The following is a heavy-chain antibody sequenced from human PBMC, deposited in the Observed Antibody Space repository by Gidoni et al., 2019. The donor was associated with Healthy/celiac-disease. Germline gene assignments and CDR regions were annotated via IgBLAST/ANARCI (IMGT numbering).Heavy chain of an antibody. CDR1: GFTFSSYA. CDR2: ISYDGSNK. V-gene: IGHV3-30*01. Sequence: QVQLVESGGGVVQPGRSLRLSCAASGFTFSSYAMHWVRQAPGKGLEWVAVISYDGSNKYYADSVKGRFTISRDNSKNTLYLQMNSLRAEDTAVYYCARDLGGLVERVFDYWGQGTLVTVSS. D-gene: IGHD6-6*01. CDR3: ARDLGGLVERVFDY. J-gene: IGHJ4*02.